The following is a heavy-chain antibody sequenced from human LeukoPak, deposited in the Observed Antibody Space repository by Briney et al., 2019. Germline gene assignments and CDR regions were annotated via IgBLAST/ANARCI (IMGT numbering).Heavy chain of an antibody. V-gene: IGHV5-51*01. J-gene: IGHJ4*02. D-gene: IGHD6-19*01. CDR2: IYPRDSDT. CDR3: ARHVGYSSGWYGFYY. CDR1: GYKFTNYW. Sequence: GESLKISCKGSGYKFTNYWIAWVRQMPGQGLEWLGIIYPRDSDTRYSPSFQGQVSISVDTSIDTAYLQWSSLKASDTAMYYCARHVGYSSGWYGFYYWGQGTLVTVSS.